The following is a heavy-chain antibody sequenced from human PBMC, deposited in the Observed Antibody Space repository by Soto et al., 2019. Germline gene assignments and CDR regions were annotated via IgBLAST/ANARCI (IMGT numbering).Heavy chain of an antibody. CDR1: GGSINTFY. D-gene: IGHD5-12*01. Sequence: SEILSLTCTVSGGSINTFYWSWVRQPAGKGLEWIGRIFSSGSTSFNPSLESRVAMSVDTSKNHFSLNLSSVTAADMAVYYCAREGSYSAYNFAHGIQLWSFDFWGQGALVTVSS. J-gene: IGHJ4*02. CDR2: IFSSGST. V-gene: IGHV4-4*07. CDR3: AREGSYSAYNFAHGIQLWSFDF.